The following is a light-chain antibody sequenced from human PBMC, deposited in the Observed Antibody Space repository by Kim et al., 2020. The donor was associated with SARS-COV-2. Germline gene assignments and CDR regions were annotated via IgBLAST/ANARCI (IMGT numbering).Light chain of an antibody. Sequence: TTINCKSSRKIMISANHNDCLAWYQQKPGQPPKLLFYWASTRASGVPDRFSGSVSGTDFTLTISSVQAEDMAIYFCHQYFATPYTFGQGTKLEIK. CDR1: RKIMISANHNDC. CDR3: HQYFATPYT. CDR2: WAS. V-gene: IGKV4-1*01. J-gene: IGKJ2*01.